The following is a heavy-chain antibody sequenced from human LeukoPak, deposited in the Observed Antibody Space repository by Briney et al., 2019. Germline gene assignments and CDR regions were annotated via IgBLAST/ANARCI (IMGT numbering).Heavy chain of an antibody. D-gene: IGHD1-14*01. CDR2: IYNTGTT. Sequence: SETLSLTCNVSGVSLSSSYWRWIRQPPGKGLAGVGYIYNTGTTNYNPSLNSRVTISVDTSKNQLSLRLSSVTAADTAVYYCARHEPPGARRHLDYWGQGTLVTVSS. V-gene: IGHV4-59*08. CDR3: ARHEPPGARRHLDY. CDR1: GVSLSSSY. J-gene: IGHJ4*02.